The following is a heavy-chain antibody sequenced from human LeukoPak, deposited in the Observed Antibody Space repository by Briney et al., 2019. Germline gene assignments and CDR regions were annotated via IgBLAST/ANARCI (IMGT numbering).Heavy chain of an antibody. Sequence: ASVKVSCKASGYTFSNYAMHWVRQAPGQRLEWMGWINAGNDNTKYSQDFQGRVTITRDTSASTVYMELSDLRSEATAVYYCARGFGDYWGQGTLVTVSS. CDR1: GYTFSNYA. J-gene: IGHJ4*02. CDR2: INAGNDNT. CDR3: ARGFGDY. V-gene: IGHV1-3*01. D-gene: IGHD3-16*01.